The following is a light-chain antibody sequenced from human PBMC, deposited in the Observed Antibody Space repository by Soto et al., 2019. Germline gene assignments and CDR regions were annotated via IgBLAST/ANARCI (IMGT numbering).Light chain of an antibody. Sequence: AIQLTQSPSALSASVGDRVTITCRASLGIRNDLGWYQQKPGEAPRLLVYGASTLQSGVPSRFSGSGSGTEFTLTISSLQLEDFATYYCQQSFSTPRTFGQGTKLEIK. V-gene: IGKV1-6*02. CDR2: GAS. J-gene: IGKJ2*01. CDR3: QQSFSTPRT. CDR1: LGIRND.